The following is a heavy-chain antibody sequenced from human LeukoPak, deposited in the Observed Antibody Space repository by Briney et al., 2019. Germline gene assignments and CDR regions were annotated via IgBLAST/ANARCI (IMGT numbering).Heavy chain of an antibody. CDR1: GFTFSSYA. J-gene: IGHJ4*02. V-gene: IGHV3-23*01. CDR2: ISGSGGST. D-gene: IGHD3-10*01. Sequence: GGSLRLSCAASGFTFSSYAMSWVRQAPGKGLEWVSAISGSGGSTYYADSVKGRFTISRDNSKNTLHLQMNSLRAEDTAVYYCARAGSGSYYNLIPDYWGQGTLVTVSS. CDR3: ARAGSGSYYNLIPDY.